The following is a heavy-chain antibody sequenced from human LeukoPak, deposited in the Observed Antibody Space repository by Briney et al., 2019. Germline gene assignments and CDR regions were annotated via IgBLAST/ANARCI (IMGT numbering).Heavy chain of an antibody. CDR1: GYTFTSYY. CDR3: ATVGRMSLFLKYFDY. V-gene: IGHV1-24*01. J-gene: IGHJ4*02. D-gene: IGHD2-21*01. Sequence: ASVKVSCKASGYTFTSYYMHWRRQAPGKGLELMGGFDPEDGETIYAQKFQGRVTMTEDTSTDTAYMELSSLRSEDTAVYYCATVGRMSLFLKYFDYWGQGTLVTVSS. CDR2: FDPEDGET.